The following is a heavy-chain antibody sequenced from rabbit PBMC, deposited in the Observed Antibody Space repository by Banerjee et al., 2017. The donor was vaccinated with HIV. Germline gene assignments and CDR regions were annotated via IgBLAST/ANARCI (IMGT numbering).Heavy chain of an antibody. V-gene: IGHV1S40*01. J-gene: IGHJ4*01. CDR1: GFSLRSRYW. CDR2: IIANDGRA. D-gene: IGHD2-1*01. CDR3: ARWLDSYYFTL. Sequence: QSLEESGGDLVNPGASLTLTCKAPGFSLRSRYWICWVRQAPGKGLEWIGCIIANDGRAYYATWVMGRFTISKTSSTTMTLQMTSLTAADTATYFCARWLDSYYFTLWGPGTLVTVS.